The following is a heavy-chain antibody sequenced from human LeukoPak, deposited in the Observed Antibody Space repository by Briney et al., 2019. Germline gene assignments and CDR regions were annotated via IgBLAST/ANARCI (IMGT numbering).Heavy chain of an antibody. J-gene: IGHJ4*02. CDR3: ASTDMVMGYYFDY. CDR1: GGTFSSYA. CDR2: IIPIFGTA. V-gene: IGHV1-69*05. Sequence: SVKVPCKASGGTFSSYAISWVRQAPGQGLEWMGRIIPIFGTANYAQKFQGRVTITTDESTSTAYMELSSLRSEDTAVYYCASTDMVMGYYFDYWGQGTLVTVSS. D-gene: IGHD5-12*01.